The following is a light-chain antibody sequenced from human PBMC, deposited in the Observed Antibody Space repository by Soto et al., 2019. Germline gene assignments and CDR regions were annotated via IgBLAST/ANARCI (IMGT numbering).Light chain of an antibody. J-gene: IGKJ4*01. CDR1: QGIRND. CDR3: LQDYDYPLI. Sequence: AIQMTQSPSSLSASVGDRVTITCRASQGIRNDLGWYQQKPGKAHNLLIYATSTLQSGVSSRFSCSGSGTDFTLTISSLQPEDFATYYCLQDYDYPLIFGGGTKVEIK. CDR2: ATS. V-gene: IGKV1-6*01.